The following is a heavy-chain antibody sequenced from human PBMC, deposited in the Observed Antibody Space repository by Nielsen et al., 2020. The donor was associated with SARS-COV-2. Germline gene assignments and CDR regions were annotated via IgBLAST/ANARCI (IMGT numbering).Heavy chain of an antibody. V-gene: IGHV3-74*01. D-gene: IGHD6-19*01. Sequence: ESLKISCAASGFTFSNYWMHWVRQGPGKGLFWVSRISPDGTTTAYADSVKGRFTISRDNARNTLYLQMNSLRAEDTAVYYCARAWQWLPSDALDIWGQGTMVTVSS. CDR3: ARAWQWLPSDALDI. CDR1: GFTFSNYW. CDR2: ISPDGTTT. J-gene: IGHJ3*02.